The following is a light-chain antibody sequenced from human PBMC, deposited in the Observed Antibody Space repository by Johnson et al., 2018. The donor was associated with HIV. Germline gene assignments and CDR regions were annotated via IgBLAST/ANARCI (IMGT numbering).Light chain of an antibody. Sequence: QSVLTQPPSVSAAPGQKVTISCSGSSSNIGNSYVSWYQQLPGTAPKLLIYDNNKRPSEIPYRFSGSKSGTSATLGITGLQTGDETDYYCGSWDSSLSAFVFGTGTKVTVL. CDR2: DNN. CDR1: SSNIGNSY. J-gene: IGLJ1*01. CDR3: GSWDSSLSAFV. V-gene: IGLV1-51*01.